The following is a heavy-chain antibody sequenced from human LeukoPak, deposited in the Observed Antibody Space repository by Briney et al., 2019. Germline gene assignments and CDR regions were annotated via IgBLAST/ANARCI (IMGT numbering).Heavy chain of an antibody. Sequence: GGSLRLSCAASGFTFSSYAMSWVRQAPGKGLEWVSAISGSGGSTYYADSVKGRFTISRDNSKNTLYLQMNSLRAEDTAVYYCARHGPGGLDGYKSSDDYWGQGTLVTVSS. D-gene: IGHD5-12*01. CDR3: ARHGPGGLDGYKSSDDY. J-gene: IGHJ4*02. CDR2: ISGSGGST. V-gene: IGHV3-23*01. CDR1: GFTFSSYA.